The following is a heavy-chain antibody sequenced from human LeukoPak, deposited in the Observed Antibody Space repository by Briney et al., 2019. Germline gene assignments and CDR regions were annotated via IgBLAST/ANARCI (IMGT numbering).Heavy chain of an antibody. V-gene: IGHV3-23*01. D-gene: IGHD5-12*01. J-gene: IGHJ4*02. CDR1: GFTFSSYA. CDR3: AKEAGYSGYDYPDY. CDR2: ICRSGYST. Sequence: GGSLRLSCAASGFTFSSYAMSWVRQAPGKGLEWVSAICRSGYSTYYADSVKGRFTISRDNSKNTLYLQMNSLRAEDTAVYYCAKEAGYSGYDYPDYWGQGTLVTVYS.